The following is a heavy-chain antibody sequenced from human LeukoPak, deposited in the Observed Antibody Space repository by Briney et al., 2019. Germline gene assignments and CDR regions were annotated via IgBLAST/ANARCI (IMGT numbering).Heavy chain of an antibody. CDR1: AGSISSYC. D-gene: IGHD1-14*01. Sequence: SETLSLTCTVSAGSISSYCWSWVRQPPGKGLEWIGYILHSGSTDNNPSLKSRVTISVDTSKNQFSLKLSSVTAADTAVYYCARGYMRPPHFDFWGQGTLVTVSS. CDR3: ARGYMRPPHFDF. J-gene: IGHJ4*02. V-gene: IGHV4-59*01. CDR2: ILHSGST.